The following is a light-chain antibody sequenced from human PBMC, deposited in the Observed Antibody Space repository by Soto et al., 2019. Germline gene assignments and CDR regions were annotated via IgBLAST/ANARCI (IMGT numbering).Light chain of an antibody. J-gene: IGKJ5*01. V-gene: IGKV3-20*01. CDR3: QQYGGSPTT. CDR1: QRVASSY. Sequence: EIVLTQSPGALSLSSGERATLSCRASQRVASSYLAWYQKKPGQAPKLLIYAASTRATGIPDRFSGSGSGTDFTLTISRLEPEDFAVYYCQQYGGSPTTFGQGTRL. CDR2: AAS.